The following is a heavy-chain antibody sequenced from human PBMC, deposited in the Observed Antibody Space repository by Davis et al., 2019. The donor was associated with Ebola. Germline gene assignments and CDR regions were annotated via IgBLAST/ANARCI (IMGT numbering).Heavy chain of an antibody. V-gene: IGHV4-34*01. CDR3: ARGPYTDWPVGGY. CDR1: GGSFSGFH. Sequence: PSETLSLTCGVSGGSFSGFHLTWVRQTPGKGLEWIGEINHNGVTAYNPSLRSRVFISADTSKNQFSLTLNSVTAADTAVYYCARGPYTDWPVGGYWGQGTLVTVSS. CDR2: INHNGVT. D-gene: IGHD1-26*01. J-gene: IGHJ4*02.